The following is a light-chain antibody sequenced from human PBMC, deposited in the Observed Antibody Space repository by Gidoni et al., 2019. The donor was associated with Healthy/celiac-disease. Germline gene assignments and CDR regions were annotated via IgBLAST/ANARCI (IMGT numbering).Light chain of an antibody. V-gene: IGKV3-11*01. CDR2: DAS. CDR3: QQRSNWPPYT. CDR1: QSVSSY. Sequence: VLTLPPATLSWSPGERATISCRASQSVSSYLAWYQQKPGQAPRLLIYDASNRATGIPARFSGSGSVTDFSLTISSLELEDFAVYYCQQRSNWPPYTFGQGTKLEIK. J-gene: IGKJ2*01.